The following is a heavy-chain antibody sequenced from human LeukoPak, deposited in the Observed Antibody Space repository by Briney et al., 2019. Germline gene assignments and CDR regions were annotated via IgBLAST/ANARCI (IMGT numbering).Heavy chain of an antibody. Sequence: GGSLRLSCAASGFTLSSNYMSWVRQAPGKGLEWVSVIYSGGSTYYSDSVKGRFTISRDNSKNTLYLQMNSLRAEDTAVYYCAKEIYGDSTGGRFQHWGQGTLVTVSS. CDR3: AKEIYGDSTGGRFQH. CDR2: IYSGGST. J-gene: IGHJ1*01. CDR1: GFTLSSNY. D-gene: IGHD4-17*01. V-gene: IGHV3-53*01.